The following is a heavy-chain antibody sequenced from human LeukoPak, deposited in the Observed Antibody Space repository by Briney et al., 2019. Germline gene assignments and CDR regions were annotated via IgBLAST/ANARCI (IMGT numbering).Heavy chain of an antibody. Sequence: GGSLRLSCAASGFTFSSYGMHWVRQAPGKGLEWVAFIRYDGSNKYYADSVKGRFTISRDNSKNTLYLQMNSLRAEDTAVYYCARVEIVVVPAAQDYYYYMDVWGKGTTVTVSS. D-gene: IGHD2-2*01. CDR1: GFTFSSYG. CDR3: ARVEIVVVPAAQDYYYYMDV. CDR2: IRYDGSNK. J-gene: IGHJ6*03. V-gene: IGHV3-30*02.